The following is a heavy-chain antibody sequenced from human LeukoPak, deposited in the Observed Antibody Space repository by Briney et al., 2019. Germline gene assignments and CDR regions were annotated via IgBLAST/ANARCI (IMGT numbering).Heavy chain of an antibody. V-gene: IGHV3-9*01. CDR2: ISWNSGSI. D-gene: IGHD3-9*01. Sequence: GGSLRLSCASSGFTFHDYAMHWVRQAPGKGLEGVSGISWNSGSIGYADAVKGRFTISRDNAKNSLYLQMNSLRADDAALYYCAQESVYDDILSGHYGMDVWGQGTTVTVSS. CDR3: AQESVYDDILSGHYGMDV. CDR1: GFTFHDYA. J-gene: IGHJ6*02.